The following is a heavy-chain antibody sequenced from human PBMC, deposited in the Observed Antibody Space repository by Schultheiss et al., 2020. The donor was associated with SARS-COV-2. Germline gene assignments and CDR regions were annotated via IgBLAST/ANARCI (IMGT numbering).Heavy chain of an antibody. CDR3: ARTTATGRYSYHYYMDV. CDR2: IKRDGSER. J-gene: IGHJ6*03. V-gene: IGHV3-7*01. CDR1: GFSLSTSW. Sequence: GESLKISCEASGFSLSTSWMSWVRQAPGKGLKWVANIKRDGSERHYVESVKGRFTISRDNAKNSLFLEMNSLRADDTAVYYCARTTATGRYSYHYYMDVWGKGTTVTVSS. D-gene: IGHD1-1*01.